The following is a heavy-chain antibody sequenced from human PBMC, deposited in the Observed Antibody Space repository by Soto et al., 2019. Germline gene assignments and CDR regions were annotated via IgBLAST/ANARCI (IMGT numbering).Heavy chain of an antibody. CDR2: IYWDDDN. Sequence: QITLKESGPTLVKPTQTLTLTCSFSGFSLTSTAVGVNWIRQPPGKALEWLALIYWDDDNHFSPSLKSRLSVTKDTSKNQVVLTMTNMDPVDTATYYCTHGSGWLSDYWGQGILVTGSS. CDR1: GFSLTSTAVG. J-gene: IGHJ4*02. V-gene: IGHV2-5*02. CDR3: THGSGWLSDY. D-gene: IGHD6-19*01.